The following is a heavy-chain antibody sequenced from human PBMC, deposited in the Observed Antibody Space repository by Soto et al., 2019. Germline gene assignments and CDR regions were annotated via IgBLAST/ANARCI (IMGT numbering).Heavy chain of an antibody. J-gene: IGHJ4*02. D-gene: IGHD3-22*01. Sequence: GGSLRLSCAASGFIFSSYAMSWVRQAPGKGLEWVSSISGSGGTTYYADSVKGRFTVSRDNPKNTLYLQMNSLRAEDTAVYYCAKGESYYYDSSGYWNYWGQGTLVTVSS. CDR2: ISGSGGTT. V-gene: IGHV3-23*01. CDR3: AKGESYYYDSSGYWNY. CDR1: GFIFSSYA.